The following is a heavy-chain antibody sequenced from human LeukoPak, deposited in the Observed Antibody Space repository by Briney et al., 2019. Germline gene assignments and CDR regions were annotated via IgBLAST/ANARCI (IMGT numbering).Heavy chain of an antibody. D-gene: IGHD6-6*01. CDR3: ARGSHPRKGGNWFDP. Sequence: ASVRVSCKASGYTFTSFDINWVRQATGQALEWMGWMNPNSGNTGYAQKFQGRVTMTRNTSISTAYMELSSLRSEDTAVYYCARGSHPRKGGNWFDPWGQGTLVTVSS. CDR2: MNPNSGNT. J-gene: IGHJ5*02. CDR1: GYTFTSFD. V-gene: IGHV1-8*01.